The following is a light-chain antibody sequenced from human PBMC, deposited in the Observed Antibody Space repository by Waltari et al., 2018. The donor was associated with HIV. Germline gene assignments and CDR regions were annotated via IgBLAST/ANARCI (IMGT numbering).Light chain of an antibody. CDR1: QSIDNF. CDR2: AAS. V-gene: IGKV1-39*01. Sequence: IHMTQSQSSLSASVGDGVPITCRASQSIDNFLNWYQQRPWKAPKLLIYAASNLQSGVPQRFSGSRSGTDFTLTITSLQPEDFAAYFCQQYYTNARGFGQGTKVEIK. J-gene: IGKJ1*01. CDR3: QQYYTNARG.